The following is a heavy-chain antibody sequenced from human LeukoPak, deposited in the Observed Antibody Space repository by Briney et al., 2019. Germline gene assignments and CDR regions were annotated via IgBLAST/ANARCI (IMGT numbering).Heavy chain of an antibody. CDR2: ISYDGSNK. Sequence: PGRSLRLSCAASGFTFSSYGMHWVRQAPGKGLEWVAVISYDGSNKYYADSVKGRFTISRDNAKNTLYLQMNSLRAEDTAVYYCARAGSSGYYFDWGQGTLVTVSS. D-gene: IGHD3-22*01. V-gene: IGHV3-30*03. J-gene: IGHJ4*02. CDR3: ARAGSSGYYFD. CDR1: GFTFSSYG.